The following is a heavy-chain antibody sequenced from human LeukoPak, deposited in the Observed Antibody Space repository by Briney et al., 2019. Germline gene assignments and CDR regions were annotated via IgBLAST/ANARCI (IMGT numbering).Heavy chain of an antibody. V-gene: IGHV3-23*01. J-gene: IGHJ4*02. CDR3: AKDAKVVATSGGRYFDY. D-gene: IGHD5-12*01. Sequence: GGSLRLSCAASGFTFSSYAMSWVRQAPGEGLEWVSAISGSGGSTYYADSVKGRFTISRGNSKNTLYLQMNSLRAEDTAVYYCAKDAKVVATSGGRYFDYWGQGTLVTVSS. CDR2: ISGSGGST. CDR1: GFTFSSYA.